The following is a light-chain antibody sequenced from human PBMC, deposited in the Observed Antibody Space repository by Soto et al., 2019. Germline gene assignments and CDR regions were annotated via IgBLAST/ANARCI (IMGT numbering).Light chain of an antibody. Sequence: ERVMTQSPATLSVSPGERATLSCRASQSVSSNLAWYQQKRGQAPRLLIYGASTRATGIPARFSGSGSGTEFTLTITSLQSEDFAVYYCQQYNNWPAITFGQGTRLEI. CDR3: QQYNNWPAIT. J-gene: IGKJ5*01. CDR2: GAS. V-gene: IGKV3D-15*01. CDR1: QSVSSN.